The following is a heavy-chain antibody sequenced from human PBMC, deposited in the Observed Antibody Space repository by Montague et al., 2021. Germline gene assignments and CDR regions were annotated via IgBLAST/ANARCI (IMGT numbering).Heavy chain of an antibody. D-gene: IGHD3-10*01. V-gene: IGHV4-34*01. CDR2: INHSLST. J-gene: IGHJ6*03. CDR3: ARRGGTMVRGVKGYMDV. CDR1: GGSFSFYF. Sequence: SETLSLTCAVCGGSFSFYFWRWIRQPPGKGLAWICEINHSLSTHYTPSLKSRVTISVDTSKNQFSLKLSSVTAADTAVYYCARRGGTMVRGVKGYMDVWGKATTVTVSS.